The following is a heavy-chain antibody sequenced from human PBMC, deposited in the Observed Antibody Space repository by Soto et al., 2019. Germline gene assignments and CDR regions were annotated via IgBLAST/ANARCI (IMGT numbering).Heavy chain of an antibody. CDR1: GFTFSSYS. CDR3: ARDPSPGDDSSGYYYYGMDV. D-gene: IGHD3-22*01. V-gene: IGHV3-21*01. Sequence: GGSLRLSCAASGFTFSSYSMNWVRQAPGKGLEWVSSISSSSSYIYYADSVKGRFTISRDNAKNSLYLQMNSLRAEDTAVYYCARDPSPGDDSSGYYYYGMDVWGQGTTVTVSS. J-gene: IGHJ6*02. CDR2: ISSSSSYI.